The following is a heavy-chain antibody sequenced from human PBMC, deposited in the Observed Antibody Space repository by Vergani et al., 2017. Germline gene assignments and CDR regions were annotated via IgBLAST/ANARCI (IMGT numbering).Heavy chain of an antibody. CDR3: VKEKIDLGSYFFDS. V-gene: IGHV3-23*01. CDR2: ISGPGLST. Sequence: VHLLESGGGLVQSGGSLRLSCAASGFTFGNSAVGGVRQAPGRGLAWVSSISGPGLSTSNADSVKGRFSISRDNSKNTVFLQMHSLRAEDTAIYYCVKEKIDLGSYFFDSWGQGILVTVSS. D-gene: IGHD2/OR15-2a*01. J-gene: IGHJ4*02. CDR1: GFTFGNSA.